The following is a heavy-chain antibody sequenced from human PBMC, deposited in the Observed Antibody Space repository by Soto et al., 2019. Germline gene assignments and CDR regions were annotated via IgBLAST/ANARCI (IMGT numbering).Heavy chain of an antibody. J-gene: IGHJ6*02. CDR1: GGTFSSYA. CDR3: ARDIVATNDYYYYYGMDV. CDR2: IIPIFGTA. Sequence: QVQLVQSGAEVKKPGSSVKVSCKASGGTFSSYAISWVRQAPGQGLEWMGGIIPIFGTANYAQKFQGRVTITADESTSTAYMELSSLRSEDTAVYYCARDIVATNDYYYYYGMDVWGQGTTVTVSS. V-gene: IGHV1-69*12. D-gene: IGHD5-12*01.